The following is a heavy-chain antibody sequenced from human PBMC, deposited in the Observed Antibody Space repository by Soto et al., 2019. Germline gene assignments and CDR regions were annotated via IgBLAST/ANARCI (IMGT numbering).Heavy chain of an antibody. CDR1: RDSVSSNSAA. CDR2: TYYRSKWYN. Sequence: SQTLSLTCAISRDSVSSNSAAWNWIRQSPSRGLEWLGRTYYRSKWYNDYAVSVKSRITINPDTSKNQFSLQLNSVTPEDTAVYYCARAPLSGDWNCYYYYGMDVWGQGTTVTVSS. J-gene: IGHJ6*02. CDR3: ARAPLSGDWNCYYYYGMDV. D-gene: IGHD1-7*01. V-gene: IGHV6-1*01.